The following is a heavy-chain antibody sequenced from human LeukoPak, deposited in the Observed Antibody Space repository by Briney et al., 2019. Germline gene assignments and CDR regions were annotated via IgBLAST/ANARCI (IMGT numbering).Heavy chain of an antibody. CDR2: INTDGSST. V-gene: IGHV3-74*01. CDR1: GFTFSNYW. Sequence: PGGSLRLSCAASGFTFSNYWMHWVRQAPGKGLVWVSRINTDGSSTNYADSVKGRFTISRDNSKNTLYLQMNSLRAEDTAVYYCAKVPLLRFLEWLFDYWGQGTLVTVSS. J-gene: IGHJ4*02. CDR3: AKVPLLRFLEWLFDY. D-gene: IGHD3-3*01.